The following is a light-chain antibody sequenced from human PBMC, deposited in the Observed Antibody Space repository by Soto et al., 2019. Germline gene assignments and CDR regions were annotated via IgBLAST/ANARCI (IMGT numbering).Light chain of an antibody. J-gene: IGKJ1*01. CDR3: QQYGSSGK. CDR1: QSVRSNF. V-gene: IGKV3-20*01. CDR2: GAS. Sequence: FVLTQCPRNRSLSPGERATLSCRASQSVRSNFLAWYQQKPGQAPRLLIYGASNRATGIPDRFSGSGSGTDFTLTISRLEPEDFAVYYCQQYGSSGKFGQGTMVDIK.